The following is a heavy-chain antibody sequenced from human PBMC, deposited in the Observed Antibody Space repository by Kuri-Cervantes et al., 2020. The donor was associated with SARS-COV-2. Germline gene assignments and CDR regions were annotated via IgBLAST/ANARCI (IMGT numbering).Heavy chain of an antibody. Sequence: GESLKISCAASGFTFSSYSMNWVRQAPGKGLEWVSSISSSSSYIHYADSVKGRFTISRDNAKNSLYLQMNSLRAEDTAVYYCARDREGVGATPSFDYWGQGTLVTVSS. V-gene: IGHV3-21*01. CDR1: GFTFSSYS. D-gene: IGHD1-26*01. CDR3: ARDREGVGATPSFDY. J-gene: IGHJ4*02. CDR2: ISSSSSYI.